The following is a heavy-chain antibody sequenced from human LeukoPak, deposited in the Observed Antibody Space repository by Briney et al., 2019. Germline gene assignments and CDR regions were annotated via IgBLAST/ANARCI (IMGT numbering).Heavy chain of an antibody. CDR1: GFTPSSYD. CDR2: MSRSGSSI. J-gene: IGHJ6*03. D-gene: IGHD6-19*01. Sequence: GGSLRLSCAASGFTPSSYDMNWDRQAPGKGLEWVSYMSRSGSSIYYADSVKGRFTMSRDNAKNSLYLQMNSLRAEDTAVYYCRAWLNFMDVWGKGTTVTISS. CDR3: RAWLNFMDV. V-gene: IGHV3-48*03.